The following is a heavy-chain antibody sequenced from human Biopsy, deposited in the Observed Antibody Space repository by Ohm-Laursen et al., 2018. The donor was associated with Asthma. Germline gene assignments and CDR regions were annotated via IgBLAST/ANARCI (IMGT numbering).Heavy chain of an antibody. CDR1: GYTFNSAG. V-gene: IGHV1-18*01. Sequence: GSSVKVSCKTSGYTFNSAGITWVRQAPGQGLEWMGWISVYNGNTKVAQKLQDRVTMITDTSTSTAYMGLSSLRSDDTAVYFCARAVDYSHYYGIDVWGQGTTVTVS. D-gene: IGHD3-10*01. J-gene: IGHJ6*02. CDR3: ARAVDYSHYYGIDV. CDR2: ISVYNGNT.